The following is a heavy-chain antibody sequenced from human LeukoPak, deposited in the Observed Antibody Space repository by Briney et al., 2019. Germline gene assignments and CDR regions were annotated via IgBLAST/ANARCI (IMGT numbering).Heavy chain of an antibody. CDR3: ARDMRYNSGWPYYFDY. Sequence: SQTISLTCSISGDSVSNNNAAWNWIRQSPSRGLEWLGRTYYRSKWCSDYAVSVKSRITINPDTSKNQFSLQLNSVTPEDTAVYYCARDMRYNSGWPYYFDYWGQGTLVTVSS. CDR2: TYYRSKWCS. D-gene: IGHD6-19*01. V-gene: IGHV6-1*01. J-gene: IGHJ4*02. CDR1: GDSVSNNNAA.